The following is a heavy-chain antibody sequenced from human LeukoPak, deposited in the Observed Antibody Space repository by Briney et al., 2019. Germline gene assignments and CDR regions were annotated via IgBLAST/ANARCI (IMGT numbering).Heavy chain of an antibody. D-gene: IGHD6-19*01. CDR3: AKSLEAVAGISDAFDI. V-gene: IGHV3-9*01. CDR2: ISWNSGSI. Sequence: GGSPRLSCAASGFTFDDYAMHWVRQAPGKGLEWVSGISWNSGSIGYADSVKGRFTISRDNAKNSLYLQMNSLRAEDTALYYCAKSLEAVAGISDAFDIWGQGTMVTVSS. CDR1: GFTFDDYA. J-gene: IGHJ3*02.